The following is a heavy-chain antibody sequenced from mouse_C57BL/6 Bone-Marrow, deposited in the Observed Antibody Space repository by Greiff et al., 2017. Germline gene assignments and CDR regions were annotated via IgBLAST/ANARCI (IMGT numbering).Heavy chain of an antibody. CDR3: AIGSSSGYEGD. D-gene: IGHD3-2*02. CDR2: INPSSGYT. CDR1: GYTFTSYK. J-gene: IGHJ2*01. V-gene: IGHV1-4*01. Sequence: QVQLKESGAELARPGASVKMSCKASGYTFTSYKMHWVKQRPGQGLEWIGYINPSSGYTKYNPQFKDKATLTADKSSGTAYMQLSSLTSEDSAVYYCAIGSSSGYEGDWGQGTTLTVSS.